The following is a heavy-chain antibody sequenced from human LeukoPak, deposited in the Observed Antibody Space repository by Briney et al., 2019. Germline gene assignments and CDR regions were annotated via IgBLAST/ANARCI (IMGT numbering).Heavy chain of an antibody. J-gene: IGHJ4*02. CDR3: ARHRGSYPFDY. Sequence: SETLSLTCTVSGGSISSSSYYWGWIRQPPGKGLEWIGSIYYSGSTYYNPSLKSRVTISVDTSKNQFSLKLSSVTAADTAVYYCARHRGSYPFDYWGQGTLVTVSS. CDR1: GGSISSSSYY. V-gene: IGHV4-39*01. D-gene: IGHD1-26*01. CDR2: IYYSGST.